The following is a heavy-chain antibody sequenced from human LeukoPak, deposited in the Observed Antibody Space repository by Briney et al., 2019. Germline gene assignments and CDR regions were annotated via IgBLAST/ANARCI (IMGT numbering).Heavy chain of an antibody. CDR1: GFTFSSYA. CDR3: VKSRRVGANQRGLFDY. D-gene: IGHD1-26*01. J-gene: IGHJ4*02. CDR2: VSGSGRNT. V-gene: IGHV3-23*01. Sequence: GGSLRLSRAASGFTFSSYAMTWVRQAPGKGPEWVSSVSGSGRNTFYPDSVEGRFTISRDNSKNTVYLQMNSLRADDTAVYYCVKSRRVGANQRGLFDYWGQGTLVTVSP.